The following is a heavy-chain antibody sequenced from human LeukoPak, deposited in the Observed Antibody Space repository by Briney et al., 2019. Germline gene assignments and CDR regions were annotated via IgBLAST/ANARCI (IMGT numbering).Heavy chain of an antibody. J-gene: IGHJ6*02. CDR1: GYCFTSYW. CDR2: IYPGDSDT. D-gene: IGHD6-6*01. V-gene: IGHV5-51*01. Sequence: GESLKISCKGSGYCFTSYWIGWVRQMPGTDLEGMGIIYPGDSDTRYSPSFQGQVTISADKSISTAYLQWSSLKASDTAMYYCARQRQLAYYYYGMDVRGQGTTVTVSS. CDR3: ARQRQLAYYYYGMDV.